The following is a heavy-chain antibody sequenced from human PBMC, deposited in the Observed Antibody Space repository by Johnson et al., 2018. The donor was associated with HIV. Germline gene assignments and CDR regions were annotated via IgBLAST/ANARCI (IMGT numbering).Heavy chain of an antibody. V-gene: IGHV3-30*03. Sequence: QVQLVESGGGVVQPGRSLRLSCAASGFTFSSYGMHWVRQAPGKGLEWVAVISYDGSNQYYADSVKGRFTISRDNSKNTVYLQMNSLRAEDTALYYCARAAAARSSGHDAFDIWGQGTMVSVSS. CDR1: GFTFSSYG. J-gene: IGHJ3*02. D-gene: IGHD6-6*01. CDR2: ISYDGSNQ. CDR3: ARAAAARSSGHDAFDI.